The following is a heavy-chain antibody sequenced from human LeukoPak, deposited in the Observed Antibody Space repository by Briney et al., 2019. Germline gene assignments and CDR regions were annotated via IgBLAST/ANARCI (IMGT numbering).Heavy chain of an antibody. CDR1: GYTLNELS. V-gene: IGHV1-24*01. CDR3: AIPNRAFFGAFEV. Sequence: ASVKVSCQVFGYTLNELSMHWVRQAPGEGLEWMGSFDPEDGDAIYAQKFQGRVTMTEDTLTDTASMELSSLTSEDTAVYYCAIPNRAFFGAFEVWGRGTMVTVSS. CDR2: FDPEDGDA. D-gene: IGHD3-3*01. J-gene: IGHJ3*01.